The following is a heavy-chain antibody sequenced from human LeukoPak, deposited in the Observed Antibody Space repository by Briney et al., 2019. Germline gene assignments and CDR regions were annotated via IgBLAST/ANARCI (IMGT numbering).Heavy chain of an antibody. CDR1: GFAVSSNY. Sequence: GGSLRLSCAASGFAVSSNYMSWVRQAPGKGLEWVSVIYSGGSTYYADSVKGRFTISRDNSKNTLYLQMNSLRAEDTAVYYCARVDYGDYGFDYWGQGTLVTVSS. J-gene: IGHJ4*02. D-gene: IGHD4-17*01. V-gene: IGHV3-66*01. CDR2: IYSGGST. CDR3: ARVDYGDYGFDY.